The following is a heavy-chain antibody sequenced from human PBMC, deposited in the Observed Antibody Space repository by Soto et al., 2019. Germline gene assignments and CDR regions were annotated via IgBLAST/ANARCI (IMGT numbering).Heavy chain of an antibody. D-gene: IGHD2-15*01. Sequence: GASVKVSCKASGYLFTAYSMHWVRLAPGQGLEWMGVVNPSGGSTKYAQNFQGRATMTRDTSTTTIYIALSSLRSDDTAIYYCAREENCSGGTCYSEYFHRWGQGTLVTVSS. J-gene: IGHJ1*01. CDR1: GYLFTAYS. CDR3: AREENCSGGTCYSEYFHR. V-gene: IGHV1-46*01. CDR2: VNPSGGST.